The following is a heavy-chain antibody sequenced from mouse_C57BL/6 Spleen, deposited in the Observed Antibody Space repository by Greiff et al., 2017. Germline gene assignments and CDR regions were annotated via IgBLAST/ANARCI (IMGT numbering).Heavy chain of an antibody. J-gene: IGHJ1*03. V-gene: IGHV6-3*01. CDR1: GFTFSNYW. CDR3: TVPLNYYGSRYFDV. D-gene: IGHD1-1*01. Sequence: EVQLVESGGGLVQPGGSMKLSCVASGFTFSNYWMNWVRQSPEKGLEWVAQIRLKSDNYATHYAESVKGRFTISRDDSKSSVYLQVNNLRAEDTGIYYCTVPLNYYGSRYFDVWGTGTTVTVSS. CDR2: IRLKSDNYAT.